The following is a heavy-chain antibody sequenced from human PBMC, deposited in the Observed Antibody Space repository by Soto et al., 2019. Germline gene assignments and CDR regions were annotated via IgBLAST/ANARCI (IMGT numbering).Heavy chain of an antibody. Sequence: EVQLVESGGGLVKPGGSLRLSCAASGFTFSSYSMNWVRQAPGKGLEWVSSISSSSSSYIYYADSVKGRFTISRDNAKNSLYLQMNSLGAEDTAVYYCERARCGGDFYLKYCGQRNLVTVAS. CDR1: GFTFSSYS. CDR3: ERARCGGDFYLKY. D-gene: IGHD2-21*01. J-gene: IGHJ4*02. CDR2: ISSSSSSYI. V-gene: IGHV3-21*01.